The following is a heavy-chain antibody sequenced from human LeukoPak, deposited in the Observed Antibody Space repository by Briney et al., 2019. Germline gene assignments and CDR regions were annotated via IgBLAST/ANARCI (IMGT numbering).Heavy chain of an antibody. D-gene: IGHD6-13*01. J-gene: IGHJ6*02. CDR3: ARDRMYSSSRYYFYLMDV. CDR1: GDSVSGYGFY. CDR2: VSYSGNT. Sequence: PSETLSLTCTVSGDSVSGYGFYWSWIRQPPGRGLEWIGYVSYSGNTNYSPSLKSRISISVDTSKSQFSLELSPVTAADTAVYYCARDRMYSSSRYYFYLMDVWGQGTTVTVSS. V-gene: IGHV4-61*08.